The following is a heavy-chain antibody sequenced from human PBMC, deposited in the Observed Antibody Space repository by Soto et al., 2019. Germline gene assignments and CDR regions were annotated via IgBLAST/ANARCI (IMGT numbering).Heavy chain of an antibody. J-gene: IGHJ6*02. V-gene: IGHV1-69*06. CDR2: IIPIFGTA. D-gene: IGHD3-10*01. CDR3: AIERRYGSGRYRAGSYYSYGMDV. CDR1: GGTFSSYA. Sequence: QVQLVQSGAEVKKPGSSVTVSCKASGGTFSSYAISCVRQAPGQGLEWMGGIIPIFGTANYAQKFQGRVTTTADKSTSTAYMELGSLRSEDTAVYYCAIERRYGSGRYRAGSYYSYGMDVWGQGTTVTVSS.